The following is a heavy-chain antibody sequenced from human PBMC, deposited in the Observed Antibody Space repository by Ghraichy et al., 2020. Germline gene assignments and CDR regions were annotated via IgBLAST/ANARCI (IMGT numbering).Heavy chain of an antibody. Sequence: GGSLRLSCEGSGFSFSDYSMIWVRLTPRKALEWVSYITGISITIFYTDSVKGRFTISRDNAKNSLYLQMNSLRAADTAVYYCARLPLPRRAAVGDWYFDLWGRGTLVTVSS. D-gene: IGHD6-13*01. CDR1: GFSFSDYS. CDR3: ARLPLPRRAAVGDWYFDL. V-gene: IGHV3-48*01. J-gene: IGHJ2*01. CDR2: ITGISITI.